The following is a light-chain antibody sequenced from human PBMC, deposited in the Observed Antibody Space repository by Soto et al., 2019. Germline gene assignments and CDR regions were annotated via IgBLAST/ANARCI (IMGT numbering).Light chain of an antibody. CDR2: EVN. J-gene: IGLJ1*01. V-gene: IGLV2-14*01. Sequence: QSVLTQPASVSGSPGQSITISCTGTSSDVGGYNYVSWYQQYPGKAPKLIIYEVNKRPSGVSNRFSGSKPGNTASPTISGLQADDECDYYCTSYRSSSTLDVFGTGTKVTVL. CDR1: SSDVGGYNY. CDR3: TSYRSSSTLDV.